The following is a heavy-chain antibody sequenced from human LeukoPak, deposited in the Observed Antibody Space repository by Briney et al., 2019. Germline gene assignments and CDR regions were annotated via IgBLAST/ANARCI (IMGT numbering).Heavy chain of an antibody. J-gene: IGHJ4*02. CDR1: GFTFSSYG. CDR2: ISYDGSNK. CDR3: AKDEAVAGFFDY. V-gene: IGHV3-30*18. Sequence: GGSLRLSCAASGFTFSSYGMHWVRQAPGKGLEWVAVISYDGSNKYYADSVKGRFTISRGNSKNTLYLQMNSLRAEDTAVYYCAKDEAVAGFFDYWGQGTLVTVSS. D-gene: IGHD6-19*01.